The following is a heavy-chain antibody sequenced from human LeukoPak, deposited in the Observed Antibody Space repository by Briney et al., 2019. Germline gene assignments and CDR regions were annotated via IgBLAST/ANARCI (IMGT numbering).Heavy chain of an antibody. CDR2: ISWDGGST. CDR3: EKSWPSYYYGMDV. D-gene: IGHD6-13*01. CDR1: GFTFDDYT. V-gene: IGHV3-43*01. J-gene: IGHJ6*02. Sequence: GGSLRLSCAASGFTFDDYTMHWVRQAPGKGLEWVSLISWDGGSTYYADSVKGRFTISRDNSKNSLYLQMNSLRTEDTALYYCEKSWPSYYYGMDVWGQGTTVTVSS.